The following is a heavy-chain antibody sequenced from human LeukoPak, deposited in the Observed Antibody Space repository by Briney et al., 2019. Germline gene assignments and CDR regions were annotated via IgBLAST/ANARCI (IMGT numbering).Heavy chain of an antibody. Sequence: GGSLRLSCAASGFTFSSYWMHWVRQAPGKGLVWVSRINTDGSSTSYADSVRGRFTISRDNAKNTLYLQMNSLRAEDTAVYYCAKGGSKYYDFWSGYDPGHWGQGTLVTVSS. CDR3: AKGGSKYYDFWSGYDPGH. CDR2: INTDGSST. J-gene: IGHJ4*02. D-gene: IGHD3-3*01. V-gene: IGHV3-74*01. CDR1: GFTFSSYW.